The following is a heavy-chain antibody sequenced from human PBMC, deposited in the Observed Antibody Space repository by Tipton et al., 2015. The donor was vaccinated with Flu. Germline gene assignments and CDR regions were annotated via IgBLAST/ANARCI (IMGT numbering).Heavy chain of an antibody. D-gene: IGHD7-27*01. CDR3: ASKVANWGVWEPLDY. Sequence: TLSLTCTVSGGSISSYYWSWIRQSPGKGLEWIGYISYSGSTNYNPSLKSRVTISVDTSKNQFSLKLSSVTAADTAVYYCASKVANWGVWEPLDYWGQGTLVTASS. CDR2: ISYSGST. J-gene: IGHJ4*02. CDR1: GGSISSYY. V-gene: IGHV4-59*12.